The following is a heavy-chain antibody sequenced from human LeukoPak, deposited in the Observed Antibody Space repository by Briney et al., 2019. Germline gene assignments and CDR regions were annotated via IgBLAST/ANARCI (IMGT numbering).Heavy chain of an antibody. D-gene: IGHD6-19*01. V-gene: IGHV3-23*01. CDR3: AKGSSGSLPTVDN. CDR1: GFSFSTYA. CDR2: ITGSGSNT. Sequence: PGRCPRLSRAVAGFSFSTYAISWGSPAPGDGLRWGSAITGSGSNTYYADSEKGRFTICRDNSKNTLYLQTRSLRAVDTAVYYCAKGSSGSLPTVDNWGQGSLVTVSS. J-gene: IGHJ4*02.